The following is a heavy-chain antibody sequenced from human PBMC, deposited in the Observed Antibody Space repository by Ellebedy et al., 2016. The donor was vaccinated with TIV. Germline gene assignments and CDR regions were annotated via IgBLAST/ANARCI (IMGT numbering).Heavy chain of an antibody. Sequence: LRLSCAASGFTFSSYAMNWIRQSPGKGLEWIGYIYHSGSIDYNPSLKSQVTISADTSKNQFSLRLSSVTATDSGVYYCVRGCSVSCYYYWALDVWGQGTTVTVSS. CDR1: GFTFSSYA. J-gene: IGHJ6*02. CDR3: VRGCSVSCYYYWALDV. CDR2: IYHSGSI. V-gene: IGHV4-30-2*05. D-gene: IGHD2-15*01.